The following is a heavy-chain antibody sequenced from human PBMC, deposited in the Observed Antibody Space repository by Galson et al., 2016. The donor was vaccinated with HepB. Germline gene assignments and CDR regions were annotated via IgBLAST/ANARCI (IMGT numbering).Heavy chain of an antibody. Sequence: SVKVSCKASGYTFTTSGISWVRQAPGQGLEWMGWISPYSGTTKYAQKFQGGLTLTTDSSTTTAYMELRSLRFDDTALYYCARDVQYRFDSWGQGTLVTVSS. CDR1: GYTFTTSG. D-gene: IGHD2/OR15-2a*01. CDR3: ARDVQYRFDS. J-gene: IGHJ4*02. CDR2: ISPYSGTT. V-gene: IGHV1-18*01.